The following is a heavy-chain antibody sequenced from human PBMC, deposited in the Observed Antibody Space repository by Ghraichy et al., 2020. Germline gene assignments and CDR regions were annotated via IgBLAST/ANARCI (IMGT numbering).Heavy chain of an antibody. V-gene: IGHV3-48*03. CDR2: IHSSAITI. CDR3: ARRAEGSGWTPEKGLYYYGMDV. D-gene: IGHD6-19*01. CDR1: GFAFSKFE. J-gene: IGHJ6*02. Sequence: GESLNISCAGSGFAFSKFEINWVRQAPGKGLEWVSYIHSSAITIHYADSVMGRFTISRDNARNSVYLQMNGLRADDTALYYCARRAEGSGWTPEKGLYYYGMDVWGQGTTVIVSS.